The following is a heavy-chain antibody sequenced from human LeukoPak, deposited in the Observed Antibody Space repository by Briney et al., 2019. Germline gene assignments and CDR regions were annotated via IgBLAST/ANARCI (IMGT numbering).Heavy chain of an antibody. Sequence: SETLSLTCTVSGGSISSYYWSWIRQPPGKGLEWIGYIYYSGSTNYNPSLKSRVTISVDTSKNQFSLKLSSVTAADTAVYYCARRVAAAGEGYFDYWGQGTLVTVSS. D-gene: IGHD6-13*01. CDR3: ARRVAAAGEGYFDY. CDR2: IYYSGST. J-gene: IGHJ4*02. CDR1: GGSISSYY. V-gene: IGHV4-59*08.